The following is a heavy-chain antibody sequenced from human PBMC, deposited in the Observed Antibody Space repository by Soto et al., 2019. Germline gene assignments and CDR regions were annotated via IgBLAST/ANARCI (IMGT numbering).Heavy chain of an antibody. Sequence: QVQLVESGGGVVQPGRSLRLSCAASGFTFSSYAMHWVRQAPGKGLEWVAVISYDGSNKYYADSVKGRFTISRDNSKNTLYLQMNSLRAEDTAEYYCARDIAVVVAATPQYYDDGMDVW. CDR2: ISYDGSNK. J-gene: IGHJ6*01. V-gene: IGHV3-30-3*01. CDR1: GFTFSSYA. CDR3: ARDIAVVVAATPQYYDDGMDV. D-gene: IGHD2-15*01.